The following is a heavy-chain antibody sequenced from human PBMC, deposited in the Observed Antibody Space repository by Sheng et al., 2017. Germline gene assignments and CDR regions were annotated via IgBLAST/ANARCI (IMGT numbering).Heavy chain of an antibody. Sequence: QVQLVQSGAEVKKPGSSVKVSCKASGGTFSSYAISWVRQAPGQGLEWMGGIIPIFGTANYAQKFQGRVTITADESTSTAYMELSSLRSEDTAVYYCARDSSSWSKLYYYYYGMDVWGQGTTVTVSS. CDR2: IIPIFGTA. CDR3: ARDSSSWSKLYYYYYGMDV. D-gene: IGHD6-13*01. J-gene: IGHJ6*02. V-gene: IGHV1-69*01. CDR1: GGTFSSYA.